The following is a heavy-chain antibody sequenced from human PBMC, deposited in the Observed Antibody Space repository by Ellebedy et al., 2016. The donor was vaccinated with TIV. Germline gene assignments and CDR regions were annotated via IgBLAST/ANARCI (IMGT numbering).Heavy chain of an antibody. D-gene: IGHD1-26*01. V-gene: IGHV4-4*02. CDR3: ARDGFVGAFDY. Sequence: GSLRLSCAASGFTFSSYTMNWVRQSPGKGLEWIGEIYHSGNTNYNPSLKSRVTISVDKSKNHFSLKLTSVTAADTAVYYCARDGFVGAFDYWGQGTLVTVSS. CDR2: IYHSGNT. CDR1: GFTFSSYTM. J-gene: IGHJ4*02.